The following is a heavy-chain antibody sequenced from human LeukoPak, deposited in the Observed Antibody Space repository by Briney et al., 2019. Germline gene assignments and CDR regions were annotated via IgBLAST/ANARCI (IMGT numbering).Heavy chain of an antibody. Sequence: NPGGSLRLSCAASGFTFSNAWMTWVRQAPGKGLEWVGRFKSKIDGGTTDYAAPVKGRFTISRDNAKNSLYLQMNSLRAEDTAVYYCARATGYYTNWFDPWGQGTLVTVSS. J-gene: IGHJ5*02. V-gene: IGHV3-15*01. CDR2: FKSKIDGGTT. D-gene: IGHD3/OR15-3a*01. CDR3: ARATGYYTNWFDP. CDR1: GFTFSNAW.